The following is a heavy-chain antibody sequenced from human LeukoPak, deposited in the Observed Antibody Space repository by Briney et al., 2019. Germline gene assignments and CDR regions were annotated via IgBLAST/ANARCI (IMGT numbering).Heavy chain of an antibody. Sequence: SETLSLTCAVYGGSFSGYYWSWIRQPPGKGLEWIGEINHSGSTNYNPSHKSRVTISVDTSKNQFSLKLSSVTAADTAVYYCARGRRRVGANNWFDPWGQGTLVTVSS. CDR3: ARGRRRVGANNWFDP. J-gene: IGHJ5*02. CDR2: INHSGST. V-gene: IGHV4-34*01. CDR1: GGSFSGYY. D-gene: IGHD1-26*01.